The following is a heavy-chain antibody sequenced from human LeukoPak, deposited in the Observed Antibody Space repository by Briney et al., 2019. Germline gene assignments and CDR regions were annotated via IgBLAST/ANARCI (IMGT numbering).Heavy chain of an antibody. Sequence: PSETLSLTCTVSGGSISSYYWSWIRQPAGKGLEWIGRIYTSGSTNYNPSLKSRVTMSVDTSKNQFSLKLSSVTAADTAVYYCARSSAAAGLPTYYYYYYYMDVWGKGTTVTISS. J-gene: IGHJ6*03. D-gene: IGHD6-13*01. V-gene: IGHV4-4*07. CDR1: GGSISSYY. CDR3: ARSSAAAGLPTYYYYYYYMDV. CDR2: IYTSGST.